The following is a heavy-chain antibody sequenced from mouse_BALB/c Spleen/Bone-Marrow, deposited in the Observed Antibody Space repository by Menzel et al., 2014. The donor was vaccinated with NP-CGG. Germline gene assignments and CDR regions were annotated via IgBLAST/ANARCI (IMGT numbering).Heavy chain of an antibody. CDR1: GFDFSRYW. J-gene: IGHJ2*01. CDR2: INPDSRTI. Sequence: EVKLLESGGGLVQPGGSLKLSCAASGFDFSRYWMSWVRQAPGKGLEWIGEINPDSRTINYSPFLKDKFIISRDNAKNTLYLRLNKVRSEDTALYYCARPDYYGYLNYWGQGTTLTVSS. CDR3: ARPDYYGYLNY. V-gene: IGHV4-1*02. D-gene: IGHD1-1*01.